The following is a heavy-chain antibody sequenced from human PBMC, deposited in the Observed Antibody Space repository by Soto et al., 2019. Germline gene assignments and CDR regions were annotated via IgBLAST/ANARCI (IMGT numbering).Heavy chain of an antibody. CDR3: ARVTPGNNLYYFSGLDF. V-gene: IGHV3-30-3*01. Sequence: GGSLRLSCVASGFTFDTYGIHWVRQAPGKGLQWVALISYEGSNTYYADSVRGRFTISRDNSKNTLYLQMNTLRPEDTGLYYCARVTPGNNLYYFSGLDFWGQGTSVTVSS. J-gene: IGHJ6*02. CDR2: ISYEGSNT. D-gene: IGHD1-1*01. CDR1: GFTFDTYG.